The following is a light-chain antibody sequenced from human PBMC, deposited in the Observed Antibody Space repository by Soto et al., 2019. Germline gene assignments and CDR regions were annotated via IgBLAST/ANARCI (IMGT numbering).Light chain of an antibody. V-gene: IGLV1-51*02. J-gene: IGLJ1*01. CDR3: GTWDSSLSAFV. Sequence: QSALTQPPSVSAAPGQKVTISCSGSSSNIGSNYVSWYQHLPGTAPKLLIYENNKRPSGIPDRFSGSKSGTSATLGITGLQTGDEADYCCGTWDSSLSAFVFGTGTKVTVL. CDR1: SSNIGSNY. CDR2: ENN.